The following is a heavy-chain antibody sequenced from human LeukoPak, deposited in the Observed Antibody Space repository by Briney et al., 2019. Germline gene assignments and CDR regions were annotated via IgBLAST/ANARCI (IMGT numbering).Heavy chain of an antibody. Sequence: PGGSLRLSCAASGFTFSHYGMHWVRQAPGKGLEWVTFIRYDGSNKSYADSVKGRFTISRDNSKNTLYLQMSSVRPEDTAVYYCAKDPAWYCSSTSCYTYYFDYWGQGTLVTVSS. D-gene: IGHD2-2*01. CDR2: IRYDGSNK. CDR3: AKDPAWYCSSTSCYTYYFDY. V-gene: IGHV3-30*02. CDR1: GFTFSHYG. J-gene: IGHJ4*02.